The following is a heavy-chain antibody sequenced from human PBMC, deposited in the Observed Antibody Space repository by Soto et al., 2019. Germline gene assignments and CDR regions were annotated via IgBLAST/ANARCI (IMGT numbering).Heavy chain of an antibody. CDR2: ITGSGDNT. V-gene: IGHV3-23*01. Sequence: EGQLLESGGGLVQPGGSLRLSCAASGFAFSTYAMSWVRQAPGKGLEWVSSITGSGDNTHYADSVKGRFTISRDNSKNTLYLQMNSLKGDDTAVYYCAKDGSTSGDIWGQGRMVTVSS. D-gene: IGHD3-10*01. J-gene: IGHJ3*02. CDR1: GFAFSTYA. CDR3: AKDGSTSGDI.